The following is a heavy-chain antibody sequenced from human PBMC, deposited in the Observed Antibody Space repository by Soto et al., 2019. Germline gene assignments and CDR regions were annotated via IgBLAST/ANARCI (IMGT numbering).Heavy chain of an antibody. CDR2: IYYSGTT. J-gene: IGHJ6*02. CDR3: ARALIQLWPHYYYGMDV. V-gene: IGHV4-30-4*01. Sequence: SETLSLTCTVSGGSISSGDCYWSWIRQPPGKGLEWIGYIYYSGTTYYNPSLKSRVTISVDTSKNQFSLKVSSVTAADTAVYYCARALIQLWPHYYYGMDVWGQGTTVTVSS. CDR1: GGSISSGDCY. D-gene: IGHD5-18*01.